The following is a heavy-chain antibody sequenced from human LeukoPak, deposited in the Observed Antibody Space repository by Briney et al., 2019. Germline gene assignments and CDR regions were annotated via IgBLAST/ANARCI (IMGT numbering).Heavy chain of an antibody. CDR1: GFTFSSYA. CDR2: ISFNGGNS. J-gene: IGHJ4*02. Sequence: PGGSLTLSCSASGFTFSSYAMHWVRQAPGKGLEYVSSISFNGGNSYYADSVKGRFTISRDNSKNTLDLEMSSLRAEDTAVYYCVKVSGSYAYFDYWGQGTLVTVSS. V-gene: IGHV3-64D*09. CDR3: VKVSGSYAYFDY. D-gene: IGHD1-26*01.